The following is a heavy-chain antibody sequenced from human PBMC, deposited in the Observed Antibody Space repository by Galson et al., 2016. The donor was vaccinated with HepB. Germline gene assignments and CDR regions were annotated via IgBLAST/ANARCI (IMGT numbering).Heavy chain of an antibody. CDR3: ARGPTKEYYDRSGLYHYYAMDV. V-gene: IGHV1-69*06. J-gene: IGHJ6*02. Sequence: SVKISCKVSGGPFNTYAITWVRQAPGQGLEWMGGIIPIFGTATNAQQFQGRVTITADKSTTTAFMELGNLTCEDTAVYYCARGPTKEYYDRSGLYHYYAMDVWGQGTTVTVSS. CDR1: GGPFNTYA. D-gene: IGHD3-16*01. CDR2: IIPIFGTA.